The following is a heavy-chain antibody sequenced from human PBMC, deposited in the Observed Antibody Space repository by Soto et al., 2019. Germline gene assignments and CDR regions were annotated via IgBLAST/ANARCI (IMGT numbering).Heavy chain of an antibody. D-gene: IGHD4-4*01. CDR3: AKVRFDSNYLYPFDY. V-gene: IGHV3-23*01. Sequence: PGGSLRLSCAASGFTFSSYAMSWVRQAPGKGLEWVSAISGSGGSTYYADSVKGRFTISRDNSKNTLYLQMNSLRAEDTAVYYCAKVRFDSNYLYPFDYWGQGTLVTVSS. J-gene: IGHJ4*02. CDR1: GFTFSSYA. CDR2: ISGSGGST.